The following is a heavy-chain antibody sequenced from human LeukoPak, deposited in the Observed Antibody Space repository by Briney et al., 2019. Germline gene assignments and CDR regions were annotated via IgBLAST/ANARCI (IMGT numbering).Heavy chain of an antibody. V-gene: IGHV3-23*01. CDR1: GFTFSKHG. D-gene: IGHD3-10*01. CDR2: VSPPGGGT. Sequence: GGTLRLSCGASGFTFSKHGMNWVRQAPGKGLEWLSGVSPPGGGTYYADSVKGRFTISRDNSKSSLFLQMNSLRAEDTAVYYCARAAQRITMVRGVRRLTPQYYLDYWGQGTLVAVSS. J-gene: IGHJ4*02. CDR3: ARAAQRITMVRGVRRLTPQYYLDY.